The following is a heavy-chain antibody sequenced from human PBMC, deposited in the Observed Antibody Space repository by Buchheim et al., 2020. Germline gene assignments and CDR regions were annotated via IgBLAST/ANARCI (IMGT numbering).Heavy chain of an antibody. J-gene: IGHJ2*01. CDR1: GFTVSNNY. CDR2: IYGGGST. D-gene: IGHD4-17*01. Sequence: EVQLVESGGGLVQPGGSLRLSCAASGFTVSNNYMSWVRQAPGKGLEWVSVIYGGGSTYYADSVKGRFTISRDNSKNTLYLQMNSLRAEDTAVYYCAKRGYGVDPYWYLDLWGRGTL. V-gene: IGHV3-66*01. CDR3: AKRGYGVDPYWYLDL.